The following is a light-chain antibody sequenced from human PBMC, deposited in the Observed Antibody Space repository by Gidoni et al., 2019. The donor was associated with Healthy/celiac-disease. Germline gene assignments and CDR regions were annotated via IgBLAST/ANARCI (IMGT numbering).Light chain of an antibody. CDR1: SSDVGVYNY. Sequence: QSALTQPASVSGSPGQSITISCTGTSSDVGVYNYVSWYQQHPGKAPKLMIYEVSNRPSGGSNRFSGSKSGNTASLTISGLQAEDEADYDCSSYTSSSTLEVFGTGTKVTVL. CDR3: SSYTSSSTLEV. J-gene: IGLJ1*01. V-gene: IGLV2-14*01. CDR2: EVS.